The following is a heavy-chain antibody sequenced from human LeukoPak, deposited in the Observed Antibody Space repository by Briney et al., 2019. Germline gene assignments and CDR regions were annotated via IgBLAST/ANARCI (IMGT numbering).Heavy chain of an antibody. J-gene: IGHJ4*02. D-gene: IGHD3-22*01. CDR1: GGSISSSSYY. V-gene: IGHV4-61*05. CDR2: IYYSGST. CDR3: ARGRLSYYYDSSGYYFDY. Sequence: SETLSLTCTVSGGSISSSSYYWGWIRQPPGKGLEWIGYIYYSGSTNYNPSLKSRVTISVDTSKNQFSLKLSSVTAADTAVYYCARGRLSYYYDSSGYYFDYWGQGTLVTVSS.